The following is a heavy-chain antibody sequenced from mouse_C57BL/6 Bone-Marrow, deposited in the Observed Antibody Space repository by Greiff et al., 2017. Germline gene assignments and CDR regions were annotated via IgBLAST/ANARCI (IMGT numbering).Heavy chain of an antibody. CDR2: IHPNSGST. D-gene: IGHD1-1*01. Sequence: VQLQQPGAELVKPGASVKLSCKASGYTFTSYWMHWVKQRPGQGLEWIGMIHPNSGSTNYNEKFKSKATLTVDKSSSTAYMQLSSLTSEDSAVYYCARRDYYCSSSHFDYWGQGTTLTVSS. J-gene: IGHJ2*01. V-gene: IGHV1-64*01. CDR3: ARRDYYCSSSHFDY. CDR1: GYTFTSYW.